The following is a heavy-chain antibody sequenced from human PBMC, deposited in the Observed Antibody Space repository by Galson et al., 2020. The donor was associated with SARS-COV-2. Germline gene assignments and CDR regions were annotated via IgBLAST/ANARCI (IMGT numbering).Heavy chain of an antibody. CDR1: GFTFSRYA. Sequence: GESLKISCAASGFTFSRYAMHWVRQAPGKGLEWVAVISYDGSNKYYADSVKGRFTISRDNSKNTLYLQMNSLRAEDTAVYYCARDGGAIQLWLGGYGMDVWGQGTTVTVSS. D-gene: IGHD5-18*01. V-gene: IGHV3-30*04. CDR2: ISYDGSNK. CDR3: ARDGGAIQLWLGGYGMDV. J-gene: IGHJ6*02.